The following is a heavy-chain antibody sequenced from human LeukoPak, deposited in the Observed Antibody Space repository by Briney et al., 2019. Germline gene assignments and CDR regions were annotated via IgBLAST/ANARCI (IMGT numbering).Heavy chain of an antibody. CDR3: AKDGASTWYGDFEF. CDR1: GFTFSTYA. Sequence: GGSLRLSCAASGFTFSTYAMTWVRQAPGKGLEWVANIKQDGSEKYYVDSVKGRFTISRDNAKNSLYLQMNSLRAEDTAVYYCAKDGASTWYGDFEFWGQGTLVTVSS. D-gene: IGHD6-13*01. CDR2: IKQDGSEK. J-gene: IGHJ4*02. V-gene: IGHV3-7*01.